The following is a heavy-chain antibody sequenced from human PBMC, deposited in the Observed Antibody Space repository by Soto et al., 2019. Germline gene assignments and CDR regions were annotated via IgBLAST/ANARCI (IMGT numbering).Heavy chain of an antibody. Sequence: PGGSLRLSCAASGFTFSNAWMNWVRQTPGKGLEWVGRIKRKSDGGTADYTAPFQGRFSISRDDSKSTVFLQMNSLKIEDTGVYYSVTDRLFWGQGALVTVS. CDR3: VTDRLF. CDR1: GFTFSNAW. V-gene: IGHV3-15*01. J-gene: IGHJ4*02. D-gene: IGHD3-16*01. CDR2: IKRKSDGGTA.